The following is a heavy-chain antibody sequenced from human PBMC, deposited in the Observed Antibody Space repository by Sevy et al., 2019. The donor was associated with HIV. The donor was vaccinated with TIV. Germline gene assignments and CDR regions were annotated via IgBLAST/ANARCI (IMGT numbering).Heavy chain of an antibody. CDR1: GYTLTELS. CDR2: FDPEDGET. D-gene: IGHD2-15*01. CDR3: ATNDVVVAATPYYYYGMDV. Sequence: ASVKVSCKVSGYTLTELSMHWVRQAPGKGLEWMGGFDPEDGETIYAQKFQGRVTMTEDTSTDTANMELSSLRSEDTAVYYCATNDVVVAATPYYYYGMDVWGQGTTVTVSS. J-gene: IGHJ6*02. V-gene: IGHV1-24*01.